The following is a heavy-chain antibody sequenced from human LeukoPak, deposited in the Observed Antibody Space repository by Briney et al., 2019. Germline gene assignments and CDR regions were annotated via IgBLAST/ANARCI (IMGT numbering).Heavy chain of an antibody. V-gene: IGHV3-48*04. CDR3: AKFQGHYGDSEYYFDS. Sequence: GGSLRLSCAASGFMFDTYIMTWVRQAPGKGLEWISYINSINAVYYTDSVEGRFSISRDNAKNSLYLQMNNLRAEDTAVYFCAKFQGHYGDSEYYFDSWGQGALVTVSS. D-gene: IGHD3-10*01. CDR2: INSINAV. CDR1: GFMFDTYI. J-gene: IGHJ4*02.